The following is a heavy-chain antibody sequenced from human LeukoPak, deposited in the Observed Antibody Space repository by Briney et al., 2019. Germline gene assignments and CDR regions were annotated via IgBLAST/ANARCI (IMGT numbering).Heavy chain of an antibody. CDR1: GFTFSSYA. CDR2: ISTSGDST. CDR3: AGDKTTGGWYEFDY. V-gene: IGHV3-23*01. Sequence: GGSLRLSCAASGFTFSSYAMSWVRQAPGKGLEWVSAISTSGDSTYYADSVKGRFTISRDNSKNTLYLQMNSLRAEDTAVYYCAGDKTTGGWYEFDYWGQGTLVTVSS. J-gene: IGHJ4*02. D-gene: IGHD6-19*01.